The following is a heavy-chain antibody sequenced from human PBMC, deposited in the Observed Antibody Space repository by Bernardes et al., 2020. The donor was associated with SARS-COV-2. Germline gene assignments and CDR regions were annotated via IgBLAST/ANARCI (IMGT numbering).Heavy chain of an antibody. V-gene: IGHV3-74*01. CDR3: VRGADSGYASDN. J-gene: IGHJ4*02. Sequence: GGSLRLCCAVSGFTFSSYWMHWVRQAPGKGLVWVSRINSDGSSRNYADSVKGRFTISRDNAKNTLYLEINSLRGEDTAVYYCVRGADSGYASDNWGQGTLVTGSS. D-gene: IGHD5-12*01. CDR2: INSDGSSR. CDR1: GFTFSSYW.